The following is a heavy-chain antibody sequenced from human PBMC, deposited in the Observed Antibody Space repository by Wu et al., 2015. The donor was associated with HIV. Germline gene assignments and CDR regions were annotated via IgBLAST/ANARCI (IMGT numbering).Heavy chain of an antibody. Sequence: QVQLVQSEAEVKKPGASVKVSCKASGYTFTGYYMHWVRQAPGQGLEWMGWINPNSGGTNYAQKFQGRVTMTRDTSISTAYMELSRLRSDDTAVYYCARTSLWDYYYYGMDVWGQGTTVTVSS. J-gene: IGHJ6*02. CDR2: INPNSGGT. D-gene: IGHD1-26*01. V-gene: IGHV1-2*02. CDR3: ARTSLWDYYYYGMDV. CDR1: GYTFTGYY.